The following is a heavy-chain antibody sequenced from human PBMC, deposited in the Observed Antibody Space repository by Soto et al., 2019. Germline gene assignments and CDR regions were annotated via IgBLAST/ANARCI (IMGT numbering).Heavy chain of an antibody. CDR2: ISGTAGSA. V-gene: IGHV3-23*01. D-gene: IGHD5-18*01. Sequence: EVQLLDSGGGLVQPGGSLRLSCAASGFTFSSYAMTWVRQAPGKGLEWVSGISGTAGSAYYAESVKGRFTISRDNSKNTLHLQMHRLRAEDAAVYYCAKDEARYSYRLMDVWGQGTTVTVSS. J-gene: IGHJ6*02. CDR3: AKDEARYSYRLMDV. CDR1: GFTFSSYA.